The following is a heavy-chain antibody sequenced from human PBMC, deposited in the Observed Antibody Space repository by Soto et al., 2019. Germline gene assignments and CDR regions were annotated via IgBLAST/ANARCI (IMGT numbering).Heavy chain of an antibody. CDR2: IYWDDDK. J-gene: IGHJ4*02. D-gene: IGHD1-26*01. V-gene: IGHV2-5*02. Sequence: SGPTLVNPTQTLTLTCTFSGFSLSTSGVGVGWIRQPPGKALEWLALIYWDDDKRYSPSLKNRLTITKDTSKNQVVLTLTNMGPVDTATYYCAHRQGGLNPRHFDYWGQGTLVTVS. CDR3: AHRQGGLNPRHFDY. CDR1: GFSLSTSGVG.